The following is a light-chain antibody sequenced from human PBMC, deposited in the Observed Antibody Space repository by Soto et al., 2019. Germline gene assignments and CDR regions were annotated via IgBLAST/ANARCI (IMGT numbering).Light chain of an antibody. CDR1: QSLLHSDGKTS. Sequence: IVMTQPPLSLSVTPGTPASISCKSSQSLLHSDGKTSLYWYLQKPGQPPQLLIYEVSNRFSGVPDRVSCSGSGTDFTLKISRVAAEDVGVDYGIHGFQLPYTFGQGTKLEIK. CDR2: EVS. V-gene: IGKV2D-29*01. CDR3: IHGFQLPYT. J-gene: IGKJ2*01.